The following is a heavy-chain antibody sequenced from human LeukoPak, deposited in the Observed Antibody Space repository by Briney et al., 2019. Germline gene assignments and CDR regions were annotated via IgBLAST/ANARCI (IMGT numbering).Heavy chain of an antibody. CDR1: GFTFSSYS. CDR2: ISSSSSYI. D-gene: IGHD6-19*01. Sequence: GGSLRLSCAASGFTFSSYSMNWVRQAPGKGLEWVSSISSSSSYIYYADSVKGRFTISRDNAKNSLYLQMNSLRAEDTAVYYCASPGHSSGWYDAFDIWGQGTMVTVSS. CDR3: ASPGHSSGWYDAFDI. V-gene: IGHV3-21*01. J-gene: IGHJ3*02.